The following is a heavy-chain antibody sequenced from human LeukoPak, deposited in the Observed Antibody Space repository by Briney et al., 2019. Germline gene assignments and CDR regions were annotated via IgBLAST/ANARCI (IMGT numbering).Heavy chain of an antibody. CDR2: INPNSGGT. CDR3: ARAADYAPEDPQEYYFDY. D-gene: IGHD2-2*01. V-gene: IGHV1-2*02. Sequence: ASVKVSCKASGYTFTGYYMHWVRQAPGQGLEWMGWINPNSGGTNYAQKFQGRDTMTRDTSISTAYMDLSRLRSDDTAVYYCARAADYAPEDPQEYYFDYWGQGTLVTVSS. J-gene: IGHJ4*02. CDR1: GYTFTGYY.